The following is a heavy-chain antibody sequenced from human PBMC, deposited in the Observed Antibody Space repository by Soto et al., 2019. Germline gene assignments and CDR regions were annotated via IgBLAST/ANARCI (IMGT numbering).Heavy chain of an antibody. CDR1: GFTFGDYA. J-gene: IGHJ4*02. D-gene: IGHD3-9*01. CDR2: IRSKAYGGTT. CDR3: TRDFRQAYYDILTGYLEPFDY. V-gene: IGHV3-49*03. Sequence: GGSLRLSCTASGFTFGDYAMSWFRQAPGKGLEWVGFIRSKAYGGTTEYAASVKGRFTISRDDSKSIAYLQMNSLKTEDTAVYYCTRDFRQAYYDILTGYLEPFDYWGQGTLVTVSS.